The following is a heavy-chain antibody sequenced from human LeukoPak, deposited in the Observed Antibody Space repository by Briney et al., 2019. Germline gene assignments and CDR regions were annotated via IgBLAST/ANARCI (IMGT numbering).Heavy chain of an antibody. V-gene: IGHV3-66*01. CDR1: GFTVSSNY. CDR2: IYSGGST. Sequence: PGGSLRLSCAASGFTVSSNYMSWVRQAPGKGLEWVSVIYSGGSTYYADSVKGRFTISRDNSKNTLYLQMNSLRAEDTAVYYCAREYSSSSILHGGRSYWYFDLWGRGTLVTVSS. J-gene: IGHJ2*01. D-gene: IGHD6-6*01. CDR3: AREYSSSSILHGGRSYWYFDL.